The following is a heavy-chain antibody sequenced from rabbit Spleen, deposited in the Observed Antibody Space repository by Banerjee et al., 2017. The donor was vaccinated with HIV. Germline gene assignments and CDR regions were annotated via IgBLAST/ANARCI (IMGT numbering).Heavy chain of an antibody. V-gene: IGHV1S45*01. CDR1: GFSFSNKAV. CDR2: IYTGSSGTT. Sequence: QEQLVESGGGLVKPEGSLKLSCTASGFSFSNKAVMCWVRQAPGKGLEWIACIYTGSSGTTWYASWAKGRFTISKASSTTVTLQMTSLTAADTATYFCMRVGISYPLWGQGTLVTVS. D-gene: IGHD8-1*01. CDR3: MRVGISYPL. J-gene: IGHJ4*01.